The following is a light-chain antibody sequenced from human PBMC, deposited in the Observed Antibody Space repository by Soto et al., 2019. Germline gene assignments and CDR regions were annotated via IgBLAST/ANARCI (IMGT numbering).Light chain of an antibody. J-gene: IGLJ3*02. V-gene: IGLV4-69*01. CDR3: QTWGTGPWV. CDR2: LNSDGSH. Sequence: QAVVTQSPTASASLGASGKLTCTLSSGHSSYAIAWHQQQPEKGPRYLMKLNSDGSHSKGDGIPDRFSGSSSGAERYLTISSLQSEDEADYYCQTWGTGPWVFGGGTKLTVL. CDR1: SGHSSYA.